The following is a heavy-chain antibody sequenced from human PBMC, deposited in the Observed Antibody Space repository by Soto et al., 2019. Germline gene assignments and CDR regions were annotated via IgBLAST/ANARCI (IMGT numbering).Heavy chain of an antibody. D-gene: IGHD1-26*01. CDR2: ISYDGSNK. CDR3: ARDGGLLVDY. V-gene: IGHV3-30-3*01. Sequence: QVQLVESGGGVVQPGRSLRLSCAASGFTFSSYAIHWVRQAPGKGLEWVAVISYDGSNKYYADSVKGRFTISRDNSKNTLYLQMNSLRAEDTAVYYCARDGGLLVDYWGQGTLVTVSS. J-gene: IGHJ4*02. CDR1: GFTFSSYA.